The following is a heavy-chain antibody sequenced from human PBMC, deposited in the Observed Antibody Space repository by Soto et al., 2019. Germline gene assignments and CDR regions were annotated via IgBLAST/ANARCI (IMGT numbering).Heavy chain of an antibody. J-gene: IGHJ4*02. D-gene: IGHD1-26*01. CDR1: GFTFSSYA. V-gene: IGHV3-23*01. CDR2: ISGSGGST. CDR3: AKSYSGSPGFDY. Sequence: HPGGSLRLSCAASGFTFSSYAMSWVRQAPGKGLEWVSAISGSGGSTYYADSVKGRFTISRDNSKNTLYLQMNSLRAEDTAVYYCAKSYSGSPGFDYWGQGTLVTVSS.